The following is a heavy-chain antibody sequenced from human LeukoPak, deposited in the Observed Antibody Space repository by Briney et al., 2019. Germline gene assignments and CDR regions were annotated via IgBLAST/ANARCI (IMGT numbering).Heavy chain of an antibody. Sequence: GGSLRLSCLASGFTFSSYWMHWVRQAPGKGLVWVSRINSDGSSINYADSVKGRFTISRDNAKNTLYLQVNSLRAEDTAVYYCARVGATTWYWGQGTLVTVSS. CDR3: ARVGATTWY. V-gene: IGHV3-74*01. J-gene: IGHJ4*02. CDR1: GFTFSSYW. CDR2: INSDGSSI. D-gene: IGHD1-26*01.